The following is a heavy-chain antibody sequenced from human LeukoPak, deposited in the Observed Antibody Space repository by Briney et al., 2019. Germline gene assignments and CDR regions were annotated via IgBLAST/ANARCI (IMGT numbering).Heavy chain of an antibody. CDR1: GGSISSSSYY. CDR3: EGLPSQPADYYYYMDV. CDR2: IYYSGST. V-gene: IGHV4-39*07. J-gene: IGHJ6*03. Sequence: SETLSLTCTVSGGSISSSSYYWGWIRQPPGKGLEWIGSIYYSGSTYYNPSLKSRVTISVDTSKNQFSLKLSSVTAADTAVYYCEGLPSQPADYYYYMDVWGKGTMVTVSS. D-gene: IGHD5-12*01.